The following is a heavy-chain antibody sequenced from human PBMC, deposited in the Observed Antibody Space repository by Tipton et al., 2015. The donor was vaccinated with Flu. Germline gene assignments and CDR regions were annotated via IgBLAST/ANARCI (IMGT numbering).Heavy chain of an antibody. V-gene: IGHV4-39*01. D-gene: IGHD2-2*01. CDR1: SGSIRSTNYF. Sequence: TLSLTCTVSSGSIRSTNYFCAWIRQPPGKRLELIGSIYPSGTTYYNPSLKSRVTISVDTPKNQFSLNLSSVTAADTAVYYCARAVVPAAMRVNWFDSWGQGTLVTVSS. CDR2: IYPSGTT. J-gene: IGHJ5*01. CDR3: ARAVVPAAMRVNWFDS.